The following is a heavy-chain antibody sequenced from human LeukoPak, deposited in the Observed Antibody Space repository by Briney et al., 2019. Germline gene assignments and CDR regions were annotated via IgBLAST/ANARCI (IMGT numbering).Heavy chain of an antibody. D-gene: IGHD3-22*01. CDR1: GFIFNNYG. J-gene: IGHJ4*02. CDR2: ISGSGPST. V-gene: IGHV3-23*01. Sequence: PGGSLRLSCAASGFIFNNYGMSWVRQAPGKGLEWVSSISGSGPSTAYADSVKGRFIISRDKSKNTLYLQMNSLKVEDTAVYYCARLPTFYFDSSHYHYDYWGRGTQVTVSS. CDR3: ARLPTFYFDSSHYHYDY.